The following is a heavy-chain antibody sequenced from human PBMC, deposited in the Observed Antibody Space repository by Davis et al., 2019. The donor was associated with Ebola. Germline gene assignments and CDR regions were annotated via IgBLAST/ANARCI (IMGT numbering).Heavy chain of an antibody. Sequence: GESLKISCAASGFIFSSYVMSWVCQAPGKGLEWVSTLGLSADTYYADSVKGRFTISRDNSKNTLHLQMNSLRVEDTAIYYCAKDTSNVWFDVWGQGTMVTVSS. CDR1: GFIFSSYV. CDR3: AKDTSNVWFDV. V-gene: IGHV3-23*01. CDR2: LGLSADT. D-gene: IGHD6-19*01. J-gene: IGHJ3*01.